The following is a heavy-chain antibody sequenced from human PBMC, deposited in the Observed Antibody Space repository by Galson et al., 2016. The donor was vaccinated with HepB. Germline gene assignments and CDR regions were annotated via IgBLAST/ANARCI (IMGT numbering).Heavy chain of an antibody. CDR2: LYSDGRN. CDR3: ARDIYEGAMDV. CDR1: GFSVSRNY. J-gene: IGHJ6*03. V-gene: IGHV3-53*01. D-gene: IGHD5/OR15-5a*01. Sequence: SLRLSCAASGFSVSRNYMTWVRQAPGKGLEWVSSLYSDGRNYYADSVKGRLTISRDNSKNPRYLQMNGLRADDTAVYYCARDIYEGAMDVWGKGTTVTVSS.